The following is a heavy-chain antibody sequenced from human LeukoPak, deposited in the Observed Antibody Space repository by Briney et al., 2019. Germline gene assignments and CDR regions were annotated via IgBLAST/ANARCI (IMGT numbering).Heavy chain of an antibody. CDR2: IWYDGSNK. CDR1: GFTFSSYG. Sequence: GRSLRLSCAASGFTFSSYGMHWVRQAPGKGLEWVAVIWYDGSNKYYADSVKGRFTISRDNSKNTLYLQMNSLRAEDTAVYYCAKDRRRVDQLLYFDYWGQGTLVTVSS. J-gene: IGHJ4*02. V-gene: IGHV3-33*06. CDR3: AKDRRRVDQLLYFDY. D-gene: IGHD2-2*01.